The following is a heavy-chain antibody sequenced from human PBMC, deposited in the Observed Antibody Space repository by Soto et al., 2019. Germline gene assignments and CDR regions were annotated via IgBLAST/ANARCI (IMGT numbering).Heavy chain of an antibody. D-gene: IGHD6-6*01. V-gene: IGHV4-34*01. CDR2: INQSGST. Sequence: SETLSLTCAVHGESFSAFYWIWIRQSPGKGLEWIGEINQSGSTNYNPSLKSRVTISVDTSKNQFSLKLTSVTAADTAVYYCASLSLEYSQFDYWGQGTLVTVSS. J-gene: IGHJ4*02. CDR1: GESFSAFY. CDR3: ASLSLEYSQFDY.